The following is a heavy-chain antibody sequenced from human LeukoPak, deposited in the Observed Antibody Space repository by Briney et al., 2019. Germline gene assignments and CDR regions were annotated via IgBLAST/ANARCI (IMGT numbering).Heavy chain of an antibody. J-gene: IGHJ4*02. D-gene: IGHD5-18*01. V-gene: IGHV3-30*04. CDR3: ARDLSGITGYTYGRGIDY. CDR2: ISYDGSNK. CDR1: GFTFSSYA. Sequence: GGSLRLSCAASGFTFSSYAMHWVRQAPGKGLEWVAVISYDGSNKYYADSVKGRFTISRDNAKTSLYLQMNSLRAKDTAVYYCARDLSGITGYTYGRGIDYWGQGTLVTVSS.